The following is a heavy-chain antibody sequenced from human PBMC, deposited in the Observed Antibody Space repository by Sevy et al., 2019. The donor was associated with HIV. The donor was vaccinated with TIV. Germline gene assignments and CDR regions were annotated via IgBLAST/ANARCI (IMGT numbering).Heavy chain of an antibody. Sequence: GGSLRLSCAAPGFTFSSYAMSWVRQAPGKGLEWVSAISGSGGSTYYADSVKGRFTISRDNSKNTLYLQMNSLRAEDTAVYYCAKGAIGITMIVVVISHLDYWGQGTLVTVSS. CDR1: GFTFSSYA. D-gene: IGHD3-22*01. CDR2: ISGSGGST. CDR3: AKGAIGITMIVVVISHLDY. J-gene: IGHJ4*02. V-gene: IGHV3-23*01.